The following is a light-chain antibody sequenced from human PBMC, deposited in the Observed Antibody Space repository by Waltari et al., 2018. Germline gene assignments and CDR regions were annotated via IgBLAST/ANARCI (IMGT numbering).Light chain of an antibody. CDR1: QNINSR. CDR2: KAS. Sequence: DIQMTQSPFTLSASVGDRVTITCRASQNINSRLAWYQQKPGKAPNLLIYKASSLESGVPSRFSGSGSGTEFTLTISSLQPDDFATYYCQQYNSYSLTFGGGTKVEIK. J-gene: IGKJ4*01. CDR3: QQYNSYSLT. V-gene: IGKV1-5*03.